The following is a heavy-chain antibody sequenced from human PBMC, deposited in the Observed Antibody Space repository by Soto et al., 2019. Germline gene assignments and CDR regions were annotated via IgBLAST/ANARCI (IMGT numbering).Heavy chain of an antibody. D-gene: IGHD3-3*01. V-gene: IGHV4-34*01. Sequence: SETLSLTCAVYGGSFSGYYWSWIRQPPGKGLEWIGEINHSGSTNYNPSLKSRVTISVDTSKNQFSLKLSSVTAADTAVYYCARASILYSSITMSTGFPSGSSAYFDYWGQGTLVTVSS. CDR3: ARASILYSSITMSTGFPSGSSAYFDY. J-gene: IGHJ4*02. CDR1: GGSFSGYY. CDR2: INHSGST.